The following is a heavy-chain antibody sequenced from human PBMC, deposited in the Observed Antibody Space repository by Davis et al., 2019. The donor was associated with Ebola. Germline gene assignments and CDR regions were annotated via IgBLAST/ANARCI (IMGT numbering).Heavy chain of an antibody. V-gene: IGHV3-21*06. J-gene: IGHJ3*01. CDR1: GFFFGNYF. Sequence: PGGSLRLSCEASGFFFGNYFINWVRQAPGKGLEWVSCVSSNGAYKGYAETLKGRFTISRDNAKNLVYLQINDLRAEDTAVYYCAREDVGSYDFWSGKSQPHAFDFWGQGTMVAVSS. CDR3: AREDVGSYDFWSGKSQPHAFDF. D-gene: IGHD3-3*01. CDR2: VSSNGAYK.